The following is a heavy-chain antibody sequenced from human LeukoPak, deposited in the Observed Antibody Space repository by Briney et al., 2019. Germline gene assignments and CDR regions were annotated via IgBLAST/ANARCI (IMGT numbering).Heavy chain of an antibody. J-gene: IGHJ4*02. Sequence: GGSLRLSCAASGFTFSSYAMSWVRQAPGKGLEWVSAISGSGGSTYYADSVRGRFTISRDNSKNTLYLQMNSLRAEDTAVYYCAKDPAAAGTFYFDYWGQGTLVTVSS. CDR1: GFTFSSYA. V-gene: IGHV3-23*01. CDR3: AKDPAAAGTFYFDY. D-gene: IGHD6-13*01. CDR2: ISGSGGST.